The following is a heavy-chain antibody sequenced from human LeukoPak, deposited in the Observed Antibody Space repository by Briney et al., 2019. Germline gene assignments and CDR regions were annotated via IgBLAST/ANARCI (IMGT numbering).Heavy chain of an antibody. CDR3: ARGGGYCSSTSCSDY. Sequence: PSETLSLTCTVSGGSISSSSYYWGWIRQPPGKGLEWIGSIYYSGSTYYNPSLKSRVTISVDRSKNQFSLKLSSVTAADTAVYYCARGGGYCSSTSCSDYWGQGTLVTVSS. D-gene: IGHD2-2*01. CDR2: IYYSGST. V-gene: IGHV4-39*07. J-gene: IGHJ4*02. CDR1: GGSISSSSYY.